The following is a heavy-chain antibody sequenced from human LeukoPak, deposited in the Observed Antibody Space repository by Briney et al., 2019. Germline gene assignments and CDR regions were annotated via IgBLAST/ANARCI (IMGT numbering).Heavy chain of an antibody. J-gene: IGHJ5*02. Sequence: GGSVKVSCKASGGTFSSYAISWVRQAPGQGLELMGGIIPIFGTANYAQKFQGRVTITADKSTSTAYMELSSLRSEDTAVYYCARSRGQWLAYNWFDPWGQGTLVTVSS. CDR2: IIPIFGTA. V-gene: IGHV1-69*06. CDR3: ARSRGQWLAYNWFDP. CDR1: GGTFSSYA. D-gene: IGHD6-19*01.